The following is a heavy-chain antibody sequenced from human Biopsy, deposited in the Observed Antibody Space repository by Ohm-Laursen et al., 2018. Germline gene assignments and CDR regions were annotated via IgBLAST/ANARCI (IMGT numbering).Heavy chain of an antibody. CDR2: ISYTGGI. Sequence: SDTLSLTCTVSGGSISGYHGSWIRKSPGKGLEWLAYISYTGGITSNPSLNGRATMSLDTSKNQFSLRLIYVTAADTAVYFCARDSRGGHLNTTLITGKNLDSWGQGILVTVSS. CDR3: ARDSRGGHLNTTLITGKNLDS. D-gene: IGHD3-16*01. J-gene: IGHJ4*02. CDR1: GGSISGYH. V-gene: IGHV4-59*01.